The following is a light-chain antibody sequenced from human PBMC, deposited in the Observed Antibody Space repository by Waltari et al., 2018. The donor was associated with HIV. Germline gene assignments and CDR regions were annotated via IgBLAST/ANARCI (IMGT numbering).Light chain of an antibody. J-gene: IGKJ2*01. CDR2: DAS. CDR1: QDISNY. Sequence: DIQMTQSPSSLSASVGDRVTITCQASQDISNYLNWYQQKPGKAPKLLIYDASNLETGFPSRFSGGGSGTDFTFTISSLQPEDIATYYCQQYDNLPYTFGQGTKLEIK. CDR3: QQYDNLPYT. V-gene: IGKV1-33*01.